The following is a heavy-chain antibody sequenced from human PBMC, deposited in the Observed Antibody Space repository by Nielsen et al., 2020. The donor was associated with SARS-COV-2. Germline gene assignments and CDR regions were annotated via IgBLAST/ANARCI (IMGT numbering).Heavy chain of an antibody. CDR3: ARDLEAMIGPNWLDP. D-gene: IGHD3-22*01. V-gene: IGHV3-30*03. CDR2: ISYDGSNK. J-gene: IGHJ5*02. CDR1: GFTFSSYG. Sequence: GGSLRLSCAASGFTFSSYGMHWVRQAPGKGLEWVAVISYDGSNKYYADSVKGRFTISRDNSKNTLYLQMNSLRSDDTAVYYCARDLEAMIGPNWLDPWGQGTLVSVSS.